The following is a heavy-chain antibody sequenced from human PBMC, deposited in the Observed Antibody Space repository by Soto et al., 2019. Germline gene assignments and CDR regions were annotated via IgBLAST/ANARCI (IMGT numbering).Heavy chain of an antibody. CDR1: RFTFSSYW. V-gene: IGHV3-74*01. J-gene: IGHJ6*02. Sequence: GGSLRLSCAASRFTFSSYWMHWVRQAPGKGLVWVSRINSDGSSTRYADSVKGRFSISRDNSKSTLYLQMNTLRAEDTAVYYCARRREGYYYGLDVWGQGTTVTVSS. CDR3: ARRREGYYYGLDV. D-gene: IGHD1-26*01. CDR2: INSDGSST.